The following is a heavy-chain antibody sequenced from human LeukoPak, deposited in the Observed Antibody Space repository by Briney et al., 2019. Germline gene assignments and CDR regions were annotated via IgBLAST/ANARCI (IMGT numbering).Heavy chain of an antibody. Sequence: PGRSLRLSCAASGFTFDDYAMHWVRQAPGKGLEWVSGISWNSGSIGYADSVKGRFTISRDNAKNSLYLQMNSLRAEDTALYYCAKGGGLWFGELSRFDYWGQGTLVTVSS. J-gene: IGHJ4*02. CDR3: AKGGGLWFGELSRFDY. D-gene: IGHD3-10*01. V-gene: IGHV3-9*01. CDR1: GFTFDDYA. CDR2: ISWNSGSI.